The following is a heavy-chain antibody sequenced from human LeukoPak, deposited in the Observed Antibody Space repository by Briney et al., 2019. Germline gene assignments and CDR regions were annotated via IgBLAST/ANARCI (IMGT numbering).Heavy chain of an antibody. Sequence: SETLSLTCTVSGGSISSYYWSWIRQPPGKGLEWIGYIYYSRSTSYNPALKSRVTISVDTSKNQFSLKLSSVTAADTAVYYCARSRSPYYFDYWGQGTLVTVSS. CDR1: GGSISSYY. V-gene: IGHV4-59*01. CDR2: IYYSRST. J-gene: IGHJ4*02. CDR3: ARSRSPYYFDY.